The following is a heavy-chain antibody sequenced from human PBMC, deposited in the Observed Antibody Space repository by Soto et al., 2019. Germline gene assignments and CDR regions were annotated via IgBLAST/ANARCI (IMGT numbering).Heavy chain of an antibody. D-gene: IGHD1-26*01. J-gene: IGHJ3*02. CDR1: GDSITSDSWY. CDR2: IYYSGST. CDR3: ARGPSSLIVGATPATPDAFDI. V-gene: IGHV4-39*07. Sequence: SETLSLTCTVSGDSITSDSWYWAWIRQPPGKGLEWIGSIYYSGSTYYNPSLKSRVTISVDTSKNQFSLKLSSVTAADTAVYYCARGPSSLIVGATPATPDAFDIWGQGTMVTVSS.